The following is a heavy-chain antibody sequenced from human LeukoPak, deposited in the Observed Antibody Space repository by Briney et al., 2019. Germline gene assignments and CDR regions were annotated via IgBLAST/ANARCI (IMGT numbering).Heavy chain of an antibody. CDR2: IYYSGST. Sequence: SGTLSLTCTASGGSFSSYYWNWVRQPPGKGLEWIGYIYYSGSTNYNPYLKSRVTISVDTSKNQFSLKLSSVTAADTAVYYCASSKVRGVIRALDYWGQGTLVTVSS. CDR1: GGSFSSYY. V-gene: IGHV4-59*01. D-gene: IGHD3-10*01. CDR3: ASSKVRGVIRALDY. J-gene: IGHJ4*02.